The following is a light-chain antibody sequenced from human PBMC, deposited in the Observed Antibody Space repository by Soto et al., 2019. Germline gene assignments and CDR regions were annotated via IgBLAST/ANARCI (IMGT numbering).Light chain of an antibody. CDR2: AAS. CDR3: QNYNGAPWT. Sequence: DIQMTQSPSSLSASVGDRVTITCRASQGISTYLVWYQQKPGTVPKLLIFAASTLQSGVPSRFSGSGSGTDFTLTISSLKTEDVATYYCQNYNGAPWTFGQGTKVEIK. V-gene: IGKV1-27*01. CDR1: QGISTY. J-gene: IGKJ1*01.